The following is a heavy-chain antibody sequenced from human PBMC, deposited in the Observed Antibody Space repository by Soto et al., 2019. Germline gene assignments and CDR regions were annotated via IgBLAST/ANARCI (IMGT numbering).Heavy chain of an antibody. CDR3: AREEGATLEDRYFEL. CDR1: GGTFSSYT. D-gene: IGHD1-26*01. J-gene: IGHJ2*01. Sequence: QVQLVQSGAEVKKPGSSVKVSCKASGGTFSSYTISWVRQAPGQGLEWMGRIIPILGIANYAQKFQGRVTITADKSTSTAYMELSSLRSEDTAVYYCAREEGATLEDRYFELWGRGTLVTVSS. CDR2: IIPILGIA. V-gene: IGHV1-69*08.